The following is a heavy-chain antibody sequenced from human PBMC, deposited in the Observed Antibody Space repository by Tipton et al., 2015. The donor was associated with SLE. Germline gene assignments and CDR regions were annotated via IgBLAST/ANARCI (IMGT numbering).Heavy chain of an antibody. CDR3: ARGGNSYAFDI. D-gene: IGHD2/OR15-2a*01. CDR2: IYYSGST. V-gene: IGHV4-59*01. Sequence: TLSLTCTVSGGSISSYYWSWIRQPPGKGLEWIGYIYYSGSTNYNPSLKSRVTISVDTSKNQFSLKLSSVTAADTAVYYCARGGNSYAFDIWGQGTMVTVSS. J-gene: IGHJ3*02. CDR1: GGSISSYY.